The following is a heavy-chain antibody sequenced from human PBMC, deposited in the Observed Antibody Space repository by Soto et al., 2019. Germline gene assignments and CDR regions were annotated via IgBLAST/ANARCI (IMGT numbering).Heavy chain of an antibody. D-gene: IGHD3-22*01. CDR1: GFTISSYG. J-gene: IGHJ4*02. Sequence: GGSLRHYCAAAGFTISSYGMHWDRQAQGKGLEWVSYISSSSSYTNYADTVKGRFTISRDNAKNSLYLQMNSLRAEDTAVYFCARSFTDYYDSSGYYDDYWGQGTLVTVSS. CDR3: ARSFTDYYDSSGYYDDY. CDR2: ISSSSSYT. V-gene: IGHV3-21*05.